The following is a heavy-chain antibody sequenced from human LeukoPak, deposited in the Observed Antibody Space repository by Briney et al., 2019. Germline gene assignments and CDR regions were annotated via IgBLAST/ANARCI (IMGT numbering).Heavy chain of an antibody. CDR3: ARDRGGRSGWYNPAF. J-gene: IGHJ4*02. CDR2: ISAYNGNT. D-gene: IGHD6-19*01. CDR1: GCTFTSYG. Sequence: ASVKVSCKASGCTFTSYGISWVRQAPGQGLEWMGWISAYNGNTNYAQKLQGRVTMTTDTSTSTAYMELRSLRSDDTAVYYCARDRGGRSGWYNPAFWGQGTLVTVSS. V-gene: IGHV1-18*01.